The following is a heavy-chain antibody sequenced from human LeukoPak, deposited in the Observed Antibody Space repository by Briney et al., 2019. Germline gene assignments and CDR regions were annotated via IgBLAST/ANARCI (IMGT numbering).Heavy chain of an antibody. D-gene: IGHD3-22*01. CDR3: ATVLLSSGHLGVAFDI. CDR2: FDPEDGET. CDR1: GYTLTELS. V-gene: IGHV1-24*01. Sequence: ASVNVSCKVSGYTLTELSMHWVRQAPGKGLEWMGGFDPEDGETIYAQKFQGRVTMTEDTSTDTAYMELSSLRSEDTAVYYCATVLLSSGHLGVAFDIWGQGTMVTVSS. J-gene: IGHJ3*02.